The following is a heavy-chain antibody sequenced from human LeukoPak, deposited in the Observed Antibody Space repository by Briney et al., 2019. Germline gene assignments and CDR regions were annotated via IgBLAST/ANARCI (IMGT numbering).Heavy chain of an antibody. CDR1: GGSISSYY. D-gene: IGHD6-19*01. CDR2: IYYSGST. V-gene: IGHV4-59*01. CDR3: ARVSSRWSTDYYFDY. Sequence: PSETLSLTCTVSGGSISSYYWSWIRQPPGKGLEWIGYIYYSGSTNYNPSLKSRVTISVDTSKNQFSLKLSSVTAADTAVYYCARVSSRWSTDYYFDYWGQGTLVTVSS. J-gene: IGHJ4*02.